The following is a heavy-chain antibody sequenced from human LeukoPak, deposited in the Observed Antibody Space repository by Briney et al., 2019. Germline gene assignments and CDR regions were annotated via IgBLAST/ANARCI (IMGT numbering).Heavy chain of an antibody. CDR3: ARGWGSLWYFDH. CDR1: GYTFTGYY. D-gene: IGHD3-16*01. CDR2: TNPNTGVT. Sequence: LAASVKVSCKTSGYTFTGYYIHWIRQAPGQGLEWMGWTNPNTGVTKYAPIFQGRVTMTRDTSITTAYMELSRLTSDDTAVYYCARGWGSLWYFDHWGQGTLVTVPS. J-gene: IGHJ4*02. V-gene: IGHV1-2*03.